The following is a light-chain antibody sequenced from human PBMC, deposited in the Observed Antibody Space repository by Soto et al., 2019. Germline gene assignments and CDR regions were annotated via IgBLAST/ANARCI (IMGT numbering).Light chain of an antibody. CDR2: SAS. CDR3: LQDYNYPRT. CDR1: QGIRDD. V-gene: IGKV1-6*01. J-gene: IGKJ1*01. Sequence: AIQMTQSPSSLSASVGDRVTITCRASQGIRDDLGWYQQKPGKAPKLLIYSASSLQSGVPSRFSGSGSGSDFTLTISSLQPEDFATYYCLQDYNYPRTFGQGTKVDIK.